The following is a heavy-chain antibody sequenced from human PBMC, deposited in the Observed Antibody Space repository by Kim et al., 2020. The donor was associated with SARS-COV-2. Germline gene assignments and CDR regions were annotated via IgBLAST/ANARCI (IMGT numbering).Heavy chain of an antibody. CDR3: ARDAEYFDWLLLDAFDI. CDR1: GFTFSSYA. CDR2: ISYDGSNK. D-gene: IGHD3-9*01. Sequence: GGSLRLSCAASGFTFSSYAMHWVRQAPGKGLEWVAVISYDGSNKYYADSVKGRFTISRDNSKNTLYLQMNSLRAEDTAVYYCARDAEYFDWLLLDAFDIWGQGTMVTVSS. J-gene: IGHJ3*02. V-gene: IGHV3-30-3*01.